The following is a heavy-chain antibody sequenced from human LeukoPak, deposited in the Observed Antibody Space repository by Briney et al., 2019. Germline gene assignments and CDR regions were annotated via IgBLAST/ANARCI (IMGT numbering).Heavy chain of an antibody. J-gene: IGHJ5*02. CDR3: AQDGTRTRYNWFDA. Sequence: GGSLRLSCAATGFSLNNYAMSWVRQAPGKGLEWVSGIIADHDTTYYADSVRGRFTISRDTSKSTLYLQMISLRAEDTAIYYCAQDGTRTRYNWFDAWGQGTLVTVSS. CDR1: GFSLNNYA. V-gene: IGHV3-23*01. D-gene: IGHD1-1*01. CDR2: IIADHDTT.